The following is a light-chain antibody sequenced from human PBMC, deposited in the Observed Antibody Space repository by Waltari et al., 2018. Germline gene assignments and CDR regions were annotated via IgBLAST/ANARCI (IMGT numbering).Light chain of an antibody. CDR2: DRN. CDR3: AGWDARLNGPV. J-gene: IGLJ2*01. CDR1: SSNVGGST. V-gene: IGLV1-44*01. Sequence: QSVLTQPPSASGTPGQRVTISCSGTSSNVGGSTVHWYQQVPGTAPKLLINDRNPRPSAVLALSSASKSGTSASLAISGLQSEDEADHFCAGWDARLNGPVFCGGTKVTVL.